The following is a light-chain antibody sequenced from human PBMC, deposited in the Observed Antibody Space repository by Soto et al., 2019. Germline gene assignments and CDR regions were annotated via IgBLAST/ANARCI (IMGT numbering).Light chain of an antibody. CDR3: HQEWT. V-gene: IGKV1-5*03. Sequence: DIQMTQSPSTLSASVGDRVTITCRASQSISSWLAWYQQKPGKAPKLLIYKASSLESGVPSRFSGSGSGTEFTLTNSSLQPDDFATYYCHQEWTFGQGTKVEIK. J-gene: IGKJ1*01. CDR1: QSISSW. CDR2: KAS.